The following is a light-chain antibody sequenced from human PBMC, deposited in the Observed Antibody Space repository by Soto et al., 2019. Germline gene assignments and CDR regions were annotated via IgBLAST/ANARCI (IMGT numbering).Light chain of an antibody. V-gene: IGKV1-5*03. CDR3: QQYNSYRA. J-gene: IGKJ1*01. CDR2: KAS. Sequence: TLAASVIDRITNPFRASQSIDTWLAWHQQKPGQVPKLLISKASSLESGVPSRFSGSGSGTEFTLTISSLQPDDSATYYCQQYNSYRAFGQGTKVDI. CDR1: QSIDTW.